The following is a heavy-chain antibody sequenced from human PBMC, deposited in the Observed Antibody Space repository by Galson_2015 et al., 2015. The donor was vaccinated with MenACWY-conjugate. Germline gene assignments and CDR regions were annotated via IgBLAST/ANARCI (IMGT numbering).Heavy chain of an antibody. CDR1: GFTFSSYA. Sequence: SLRLSCAASGFTFSSYAMSWVRQAPGKGLEWVSAISGSGGRTYYADSVKGRFTISRDNSKNTLYLQMNSLRAEDTAVYYCAKFVYDSSGYFLYFDYWGQGTLVTVSS. CDR3: AKFVYDSSGYFLYFDY. V-gene: IGHV3-23*01. CDR2: ISGSGGRT. D-gene: IGHD3-22*01. J-gene: IGHJ4*02.